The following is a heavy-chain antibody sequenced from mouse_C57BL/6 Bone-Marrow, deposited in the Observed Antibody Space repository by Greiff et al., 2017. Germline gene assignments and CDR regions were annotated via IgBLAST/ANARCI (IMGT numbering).Heavy chain of an antibody. D-gene: IGHD1-1*02. V-gene: IGHV1-64*01. Sequence: QVQLQQPGAELVKPGASVKLSCKASGYTFTSYWMHWVKQRPGQGLEWIGMIHPNSGSNNYNEKFKSKATMTVDKSSSTAYMHIISLTSEYSAVYYCARPLWDYWGQGTTLTVSS. J-gene: IGHJ2*01. CDR2: IHPNSGSN. CDR3: ARPLWDY. CDR1: GYTFTSYW.